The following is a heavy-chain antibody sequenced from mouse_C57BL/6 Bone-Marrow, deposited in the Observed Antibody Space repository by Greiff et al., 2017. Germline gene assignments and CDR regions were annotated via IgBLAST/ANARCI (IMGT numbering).Heavy chain of an antibody. D-gene: IGHD1-1*01. J-gene: IGHJ1*03. CDR3: AREPHYYGSSYHWYFDV. Sequence: DVMLVESGGGFVQSGRSLRLSCATSGFTFSDFYMEWVRQAPGKGLEWIAASRNKANDYTTEYSASVKGRFIVSRDTSQSILYLQMNALRAEDTAIYYCAREPHYYGSSYHWYFDVWGTGTTVTVSS. CDR2: SRNKANDYTT. V-gene: IGHV7-1*01. CDR1: GFTFSDFY.